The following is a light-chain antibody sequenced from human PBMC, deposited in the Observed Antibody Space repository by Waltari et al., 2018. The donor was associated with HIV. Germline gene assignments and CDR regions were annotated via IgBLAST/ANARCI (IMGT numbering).Light chain of an antibody. CDR3: QQYNNWPPYT. J-gene: IGKJ2*01. V-gene: IGKV3-15*01. CDR2: GAS. CDR1: QSVSSN. Sequence: EIVMTQSPAPLSVSPGERATLSCRASQSVSSNLAWYQQKTGQAPRLLIYGASTRATGIPARFSGSGSGTEFTLTISSLQSEDFAVYYCQQYNNWPPYTFGQGTKLEIK.